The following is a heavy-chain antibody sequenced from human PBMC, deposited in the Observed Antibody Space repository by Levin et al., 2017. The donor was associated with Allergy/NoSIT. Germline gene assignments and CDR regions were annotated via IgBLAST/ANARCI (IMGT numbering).Heavy chain of an antibody. V-gene: IGHV1-46*01. CDR1: GYTFTTYY. CDR2: INPSGGST. D-gene: IGHD1/OR15-1a*01. Sequence: ASVKVSCKASGYTFTTYYMHWVRQAPGQGLEWMGIINPSGGSTTYAQKFQGRVTMTRDTSTSTVYMELSSLRSEDTAVYYCARKYETGTIDYWGQGTLVTVSS. CDR3: ARKYETGTIDY. J-gene: IGHJ4*02.